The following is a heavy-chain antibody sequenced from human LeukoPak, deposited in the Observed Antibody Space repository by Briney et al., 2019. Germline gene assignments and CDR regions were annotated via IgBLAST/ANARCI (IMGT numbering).Heavy chain of an antibody. V-gene: IGHV4-34*01. Sequence: TPSETLSLTGAVYGGSFSGYYWSWIRQPPGKGLEWIGEINHSGSTNYNPSLKSRVTISVDTSKNQFSLKLSSVTAADTAVYYCARGNSGPGYWGQGTLVTVSP. CDR1: GGSFSGYY. D-gene: IGHD1-26*01. J-gene: IGHJ4*02. CDR3: ARGNSGPGY. CDR2: INHSGST.